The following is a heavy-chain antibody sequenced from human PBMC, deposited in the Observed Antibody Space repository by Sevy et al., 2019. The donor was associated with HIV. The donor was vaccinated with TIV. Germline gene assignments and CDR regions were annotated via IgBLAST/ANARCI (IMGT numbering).Heavy chain of an antibody. Sequence: GGSLRLSCAASGFTFSNYRMNWVRQAPGKGLEWGSSISSSSNYIYYADSVKGRFTISRDNARNSLYLQMNSLRAEDTAVYYCARDMAYGSGSIVYDYWGQGTLVTVSS. CDR3: ARDMAYGSGSIVYDY. V-gene: IGHV3-21*01. CDR2: ISSSSNYI. CDR1: GFTFSNYR. J-gene: IGHJ4*02. D-gene: IGHD3-10*01.